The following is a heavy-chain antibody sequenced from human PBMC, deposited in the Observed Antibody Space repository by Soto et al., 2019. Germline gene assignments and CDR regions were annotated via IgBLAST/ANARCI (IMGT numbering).Heavy chain of an antibody. V-gene: IGHV3-23*01. Sequence: QPGGSLRLSCAASGFTFSSYAMSWVRQAPGKGPEWVSAISGSGGSTYYADSVKGRFTISRDNSKNTLYLQMNSLRAEDTAVYYCAKVQVVFWNGTEPTDYDTVARHQGTPVTV. CDR3: AKVQVVFWNGTEPTDYDTVA. CDR1: GFTFSSYA. CDR2: ISGSGGST. J-gene: IGHJ6*02. D-gene: IGHD3-3*01.